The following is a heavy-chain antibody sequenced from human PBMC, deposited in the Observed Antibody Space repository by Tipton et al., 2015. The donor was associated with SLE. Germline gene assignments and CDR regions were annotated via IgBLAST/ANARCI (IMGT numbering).Heavy chain of an antibody. D-gene: IGHD6-13*01. V-gene: IGHV4-39*07. Sequence: TLSLTCTVSGGSISSSSYYWGWIRPPPGKGLEWIGSIYYSGSTYYNPSLKSRVTISVDTSKNQFSLKLSSVTAADTAVYYCARCPLVPNWFDPWGQGTLVTVSS. CDR2: IYYSGST. J-gene: IGHJ5*02. CDR1: GGSISSSSYY. CDR3: ARCPLVPNWFDP.